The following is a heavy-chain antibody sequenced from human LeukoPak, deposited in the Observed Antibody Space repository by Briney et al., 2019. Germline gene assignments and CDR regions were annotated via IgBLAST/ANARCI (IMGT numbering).Heavy chain of an antibody. CDR2: INCNSGDT. J-gene: IGHJ2*01. V-gene: IGHV1-2*02. CDR1: GYTFTGNY. Sequence: ASVKVSCKASGYTFTGNYIHWVRQAPGQGLEWMGWINCNSGDTNYAPRFQGRVSMTRDTSINTAYMDMSMLRSDDTAVYYCARAFLLLEWPLEYFDLWGRRTLVTVSS. D-gene: IGHD3-3*01. CDR3: ARAFLLLEWPLEYFDL.